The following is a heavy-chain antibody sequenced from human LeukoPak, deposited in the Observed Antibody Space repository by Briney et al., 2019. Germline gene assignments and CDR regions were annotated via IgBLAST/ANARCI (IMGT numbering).Heavy chain of an antibody. CDR3: ARDRQQLMIHDAFDI. D-gene: IGHD6-13*01. CDR2: IYTSGST. Sequence: SETLSLTCTVSGGSISSYYWSWIRQPAGKGLEWIGRIYTSGSTNYNPSLKSRVTMSVDTSKNQFSLKLSSVTAADTAVYYCARDRQQLMIHDAFDIWGQGTMVTVSS. CDR1: GGSISSYY. J-gene: IGHJ3*02. V-gene: IGHV4-4*07.